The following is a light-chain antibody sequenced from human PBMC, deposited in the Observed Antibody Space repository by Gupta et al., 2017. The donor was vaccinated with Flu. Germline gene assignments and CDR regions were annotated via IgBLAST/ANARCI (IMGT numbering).Light chain of an antibody. V-gene: IGLV2-8*01. CDR1: SDVGGYNY. Sequence: SDVGGYNYVSWYQQHPGKAPKLMIYEVNKRPSGVPDRFSGSKSGNTASLTVSGLQAEDEADYYCSSYAGRYFYYVVGTGTKVTVL. CDR3: SSYAGRYFYYV. J-gene: IGLJ1*01. CDR2: EVN.